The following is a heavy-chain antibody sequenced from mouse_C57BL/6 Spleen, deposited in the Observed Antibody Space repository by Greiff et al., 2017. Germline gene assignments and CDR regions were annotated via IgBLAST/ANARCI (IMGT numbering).Heavy chain of an antibody. J-gene: IGHJ3*01. Sequence: QVHVKQSGPELVKPGASVKISCTASGYAFSSSWMNWVKQRPGKGLEWIGRIYPGDGDTNYNGKFKGKATLTADKSSSTAYLQLSSLTSEDSAVYFCASGYDCQLADWGQGTLVTVSA. CDR2: IYPGDGDT. D-gene: IGHD2-4*01. CDR3: ASGYDCQLAD. CDR1: GYAFSSSW. V-gene: IGHV1-82*01.